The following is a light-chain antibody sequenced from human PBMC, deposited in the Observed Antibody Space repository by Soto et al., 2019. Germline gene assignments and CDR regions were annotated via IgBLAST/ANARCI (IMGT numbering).Light chain of an antibody. CDR3: QQYNSYSGFT. V-gene: IGKV1-5*01. CDR1: QSISSW. J-gene: IGKJ3*01. CDR2: DAS. Sequence: DIQMTQSPSTLSASVGDRVTITCRASQSISSWLAWYQQKPGKAPKLLIYDASSLESGVTSRFSGSGSGTEFTLTSSSLQPDDFATYYCQQYNSYSGFTFGPGTKVDIK.